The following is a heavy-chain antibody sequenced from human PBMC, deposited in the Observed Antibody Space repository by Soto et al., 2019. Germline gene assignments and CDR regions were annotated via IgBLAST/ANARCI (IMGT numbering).Heavy chain of an antibody. CDR3: AAGSGLPRYC. V-gene: IGHV4-30-2*01. Sequence: QLQLQESGSGLVKPSQTLSLTCAVSGGSISSGGYSWSWIRQPPGKGLEWIGYLYHSGGTYYSPSLNSRVTISADGAKQQLSLKLSSVTAADTAVYYCAAGSGLPRYCWGQGTLVTVS. CDR2: LYHSGGT. CDR1: GGSISSGGYS. D-gene: IGHD3-10*01. J-gene: IGHJ4*02.